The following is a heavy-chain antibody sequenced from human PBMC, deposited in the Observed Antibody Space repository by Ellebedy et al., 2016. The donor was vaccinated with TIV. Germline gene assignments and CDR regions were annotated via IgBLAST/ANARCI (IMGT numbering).Heavy chain of an antibody. V-gene: IGHV4-31*03. J-gene: IGHJ2*01. CDR1: GGSISSGGYY. Sequence: SETLSLXXTVSGGSISSGGYYWSWIRQHPGKGLEWIGYIYYSGSTYYNPSLKSRVTISVDTSKNQFSLKLSSVTAADTAVYYCASYCSGGSCYAFYWGRGTLVTVSS. CDR3: ASYCSGGSCYAFY. D-gene: IGHD2-15*01. CDR2: IYYSGST.